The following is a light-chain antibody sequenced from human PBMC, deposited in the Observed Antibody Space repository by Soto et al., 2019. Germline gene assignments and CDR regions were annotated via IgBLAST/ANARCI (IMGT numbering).Light chain of an antibody. J-gene: IGKJ1*01. CDR3: LQDNNYPST. CDR1: QAIRND. CDR2: GAS. V-gene: IGKV1-6*01. Sequence: AIEMTQSPFSLSASVGDRVTISCRASQAIRNDLGWYQQKPGKAPNLLIYGASSLESGVPSRFSGSGSGTDFTLTISSLQPEDFATYYCLQDNNYPSTFGQGTKVEI.